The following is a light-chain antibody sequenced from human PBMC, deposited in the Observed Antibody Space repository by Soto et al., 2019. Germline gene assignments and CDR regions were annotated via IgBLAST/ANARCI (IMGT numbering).Light chain of an antibody. J-gene: IGLJ1*01. V-gene: IGLV6-57*02. Sequence: NFMLTQPHSVSESPGKTVTLSCTGSSGSIASNYVQWYQQRPGSAPTVVIYADDQRPSGVPDRFSGSIDRSSNSASLTISGLKTEDEADYYCQPSVSLNLVFGTGTKLTVL. CDR2: ADD. CDR3: QPSVSLNLV. CDR1: SGSIASNY.